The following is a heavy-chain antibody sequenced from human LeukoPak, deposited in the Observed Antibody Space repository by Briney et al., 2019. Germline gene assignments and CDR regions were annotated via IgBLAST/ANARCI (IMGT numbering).Heavy chain of an antibody. V-gene: IGHV4-39*01. J-gene: IGHJ6*02. CDR3: ARLKQWLSPSGMDV. CDR2: IYYSGST. Sequence: SETLSLTCTVSGGSISSSSYYWGWIRQPPGKGLEWIGSIYYSGSTYYNPSLKSRVTISVDTSKNQFSLKLSSVTAADTAVYYCARLKQWLSPSGMDVWGLGTTVTVSS. CDR1: GGSISSSSYY. D-gene: IGHD6-19*01.